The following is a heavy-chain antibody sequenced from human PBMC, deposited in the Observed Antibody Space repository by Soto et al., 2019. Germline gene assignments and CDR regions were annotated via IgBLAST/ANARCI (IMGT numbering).Heavy chain of an antibody. CDR3: ARIPSYDFWSGYHWFDP. CDR2: IFSNDEK. J-gene: IGHJ5*02. Sequence: SGPTLVNPTETLTLTCTVSGFSLSNARMGVSWIRQPPGKALEWLAHIFSNDEKSYSTSLKSRLTISKDTSKSQVVLTMTNMDPVDTATYYCARIPSYDFWSGYHWFDPWGQGTLVTVSS. V-gene: IGHV2-26*01. D-gene: IGHD3-3*01. CDR1: GFSLSNARMG.